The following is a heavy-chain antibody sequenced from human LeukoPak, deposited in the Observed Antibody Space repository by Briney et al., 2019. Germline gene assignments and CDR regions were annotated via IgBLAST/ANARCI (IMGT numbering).Heavy chain of an antibody. V-gene: IGHV4-59*08. J-gene: IGHJ6*03. D-gene: IGHD2-2*01. Sequence: SETLSLTCTVSGGSISSYYWSWIRQPPGKGLEWIGYIYYSGSTNYNPSLKSRVTISVDTSKNQFSLKLSSVTAADTAVYYCASALEDIVVVPAARSYYYYYYMDVWGKGTTVTISS. CDR3: ASALEDIVVVPAARSYYYYYYMDV. CDR2: IYYSGST. CDR1: GGSISSYY.